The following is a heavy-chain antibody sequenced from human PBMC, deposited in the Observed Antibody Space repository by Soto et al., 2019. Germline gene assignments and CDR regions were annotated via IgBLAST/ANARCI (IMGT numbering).Heavy chain of an antibody. CDR2: ISAYNGNT. CDR3: ARSLAYCGGDCPLDFDY. V-gene: IGHV1-18*01. CDR1: GYTFTSYG. J-gene: IGHJ4*02. D-gene: IGHD2-21*02. Sequence: ASVKVSCKASGYTFTSYGISWVRQAPGQGLEWMGWISAYNGNTNYAQKLQGRVTMTTDTSTSTAYMELRSLRSDDTAVYYCARSLAYCGGDCPLDFDYWSQGTLVTVSS.